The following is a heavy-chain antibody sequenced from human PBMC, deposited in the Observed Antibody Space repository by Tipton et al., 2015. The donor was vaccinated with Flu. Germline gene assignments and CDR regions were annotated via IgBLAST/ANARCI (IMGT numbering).Heavy chain of an antibody. CDR3: ARHGYSSSWTPMGYYYGMDV. CDR1: GDSIRDSIYY. D-gene: IGHD6-13*01. Sequence: GLVKPSETLSLTCSVSGDSIRDSIYYWAWIRQPPGKGLEWIGTAYDSGSKYYNPSLKSRVAISLDRSKNFFSLKVNSVIAADTAVYYCARHGYSSSWTPMGYYYGMDVWGQGTTVTVSS. CDR2: AYDSGSK. V-gene: IGHV4-39*07. J-gene: IGHJ6*02.